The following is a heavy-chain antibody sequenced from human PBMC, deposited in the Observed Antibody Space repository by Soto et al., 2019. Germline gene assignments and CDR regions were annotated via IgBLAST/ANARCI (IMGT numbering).Heavy chain of an antibody. J-gene: IGHJ5*02. Sequence: SETLSLTCTVSGGSISSYYWSWIRQPPGKGLEWIGYIYYSGSTNYNPSLKSRVTISVDTSKNQFSLKLSSVTAADTAVYYCARVGMRQPGPTKTPPNNWFDPWGQGTLVTVS. D-gene: IGHD6-13*01. CDR1: GGSISSYY. V-gene: IGHV4-59*01. CDR3: ARVGMRQPGPTKTPPNNWFDP. CDR2: IYYSGST.